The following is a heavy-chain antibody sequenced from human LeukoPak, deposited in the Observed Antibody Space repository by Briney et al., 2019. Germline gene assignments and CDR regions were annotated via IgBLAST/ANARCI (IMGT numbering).Heavy chain of an antibody. J-gene: IGHJ4*02. D-gene: IGHD5-24*01. Sequence: ASVKVSCKASGGTFSSYAISWVRQAPGQGLEWMGRIIPILGTANYAQKFQGRVTITTDESTSTAYMELSSLRSEDTAVCYCARLGDGYNLDYWGQGTLVTVSS. CDR2: IIPILGTA. CDR1: GGTFSSYA. V-gene: IGHV1-69*05. CDR3: ARLGDGYNLDY.